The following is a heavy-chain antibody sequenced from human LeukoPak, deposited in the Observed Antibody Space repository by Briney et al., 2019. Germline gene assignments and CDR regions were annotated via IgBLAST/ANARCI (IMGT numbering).Heavy chain of an antibody. CDR3: ARVLYCSGGSCSDPWFDP. Sequence: LSLTCAVYGGSFSGYYWSWIRQAPGKGLEWVSYISSSGSTIYYADSVKGRFTNSRDNAKNSLYLQMNSLRAEDTAVYYCARVLYCSGGSCSDPWFDPWGQGTLVTVSS. J-gene: IGHJ5*02. CDR1: GGSFSGYY. D-gene: IGHD2-15*01. CDR2: ISSSGSTI. V-gene: IGHV3-11*01.